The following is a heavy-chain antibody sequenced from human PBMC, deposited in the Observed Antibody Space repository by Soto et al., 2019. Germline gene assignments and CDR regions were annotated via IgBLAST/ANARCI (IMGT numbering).Heavy chain of an antibody. J-gene: IGHJ6*02. CDR3: ARGSRMTMFGVVTYYDMDV. CDR1: GFIFSNYE. CDR2: ISSSGHKQ. Sequence: GGSLRLSCAASGFIFSNYEMNWVRQAPGKGLEWVSYISSSGHKQYYTDSVKGRFTISRDNSKNSLFLQMNSLRGEDAAVYYCARGSRMTMFGVVTYYDMDVWGQGTTVTVSS. V-gene: IGHV3-48*03. D-gene: IGHD3-3*01.